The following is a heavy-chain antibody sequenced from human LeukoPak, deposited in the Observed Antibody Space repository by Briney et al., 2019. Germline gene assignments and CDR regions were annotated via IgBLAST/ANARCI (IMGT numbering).Heavy chain of an antibody. CDR2: IYYSGST. J-gene: IGHJ5*02. V-gene: IGHV4-59*12. D-gene: IGHD6-19*01. CDR3: ARGGTTVAGTFWFDP. Sequence: PSETLSLTCTVSGGSISNYYWSWIRQPPGKGLEWIGNIYYSGSTNYNPSLKSRVTISVDTSKTQFSLRLSSVTAADTAMYYCARGGTTVAGTFWFDPWGQGTLVIVSS. CDR1: GGSISNYY.